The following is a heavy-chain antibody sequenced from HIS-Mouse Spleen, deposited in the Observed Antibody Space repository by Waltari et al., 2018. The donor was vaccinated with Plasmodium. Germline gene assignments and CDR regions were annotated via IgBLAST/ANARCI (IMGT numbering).Heavy chain of an antibody. CDR3: ARVTSSGVYWYFDL. J-gene: IGHJ2*01. V-gene: IGHV4-34*01. Sequence: QVQLQQWGAGLLKLSETLSRTCAVYGGSFSGYYLSWFRQAPGKGLEWIGEMKHSGSTNYNPSLKSRVTISVDTSKNQFSLKLGSVTAADTAVYYCARVTSSGVYWYFDLWGRGTLVTVSS. CDR2: MKHSGST. CDR1: GGSFSGYY. D-gene: IGHD3-3*01.